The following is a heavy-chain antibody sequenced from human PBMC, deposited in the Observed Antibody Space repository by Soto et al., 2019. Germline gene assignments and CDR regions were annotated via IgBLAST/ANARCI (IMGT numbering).Heavy chain of an antibody. D-gene: IGHD7-27*01. CDR1: GYSFTSYW. J-gene: IGHJ6*02. CDR3: ARHESPFNWDYYYGMDV. V-gene: IGHV5-10-1*01. CDR2: IDPSDSYT. Sequence: HGESLKISCKGSGYSFTSYWISWVRQMPGKGLEWMGRIDPSDSYTNYSPSFQGHVTISADKSISTAYLQWSSLKASDTAMYYCARHESPFNWDYYYGMDVWGQGTTVTVSS.